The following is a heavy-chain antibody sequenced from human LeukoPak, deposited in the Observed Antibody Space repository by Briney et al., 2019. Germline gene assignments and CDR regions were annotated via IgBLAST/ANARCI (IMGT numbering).Heavy chain of an antibody. CDR3: ARVSCGGGSCYDSRGWFDP. CDR1: GGSTTSSSDY. CDR2: IYYSGTT. V-gene: IGHV4-39*07. Sequence: SETLSLTRSVSGGSTTSSSDYWGWIRQPPGKGLEWIANIYYSGTTYYNPSLKSRVTISVDTSKNQFSLKLSSVTAADTAVYYCARVSCGGGSCYDSRGWFDPWGQGTLVTVSS. J-gene: IGHJ5*02. D-gene: IGHD2-15*01.